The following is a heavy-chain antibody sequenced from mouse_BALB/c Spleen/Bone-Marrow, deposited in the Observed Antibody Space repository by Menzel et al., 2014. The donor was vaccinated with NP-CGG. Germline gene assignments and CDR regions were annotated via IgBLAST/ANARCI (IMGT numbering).Heavy chain of an antibody. CDR3: AREGDYSLYAMDY. D-gene: IGHD1-1*01. CDR2: IWGDGST. J-gene: IGHJ4*01. CDR1: GFSLTGYG. Sequence: SGPGLVAPSQSLSITCTVSGFSLTGYGVNWVRQPPGKGLEWLGMIWGDGSTDYNSALKSRLSISKDNSKSQVFLKMNSLQTDDTARYYCAREGDYSLYAMDYWGQGTSVTVSS. V-gene: IGHV2-6-7*01.